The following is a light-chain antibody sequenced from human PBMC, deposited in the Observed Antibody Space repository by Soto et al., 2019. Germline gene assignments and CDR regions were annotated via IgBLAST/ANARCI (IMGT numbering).Light chain of an antibody. CDR1: QGISSY. V-gene: IGKV1-12*01. J-gene: IGKJ4*01. Sequence: TADTGGGVTMSSRASQGISSYLAWYQQKPGKAPKLLIYAASSLQSGVPSRFSGSGSGTDFTLTISSLQPEDFATYYCQQANGFPLTLVGGTKLDTK. CDR3: QQANGFPLT. CDR2: AAS.